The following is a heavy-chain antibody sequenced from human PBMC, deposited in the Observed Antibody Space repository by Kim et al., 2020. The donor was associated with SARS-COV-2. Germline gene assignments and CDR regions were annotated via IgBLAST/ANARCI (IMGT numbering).Heavy chain of an antibody. Sequence: GGSLRLSCAASGFTFSSYAMSWVRQAPGKGLEWVSAISGSGGSTYYADSVKGRFTISRDNSKNTLYLQMNSLRAEDTAVYYCAKTIGGYYYYYYGMDVWGQGTTVTVSS. CDR3: AKTIGGYYYYYYGMDV. CDR2: ISGSGGST. D-gene: IGHD3-10*01. J-gene: IGHJ6*02. V-gene: IGHV3-23*01. CDR1: GFTFSSYA.